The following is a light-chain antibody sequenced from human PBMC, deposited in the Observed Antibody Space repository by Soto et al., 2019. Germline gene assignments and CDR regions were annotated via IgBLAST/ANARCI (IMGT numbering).Light chain of an antibody. J-gene: IGLJ3*02. CDR2: DAN. CDR3: CSYAGSFTWV. Sequence: QSALTQPRSVSGSPGQSVTISCTGTTGDVGAYNFVSWYQLYPGKAPKLMIYDANKRPSGVPDRFSASKSGNTASLTISGLQAEDEADYHCCSYAGSFTWVFGGWTQLTVL. V-gene: IGLV2-11*01. CDR1: TGDVGAYNF.